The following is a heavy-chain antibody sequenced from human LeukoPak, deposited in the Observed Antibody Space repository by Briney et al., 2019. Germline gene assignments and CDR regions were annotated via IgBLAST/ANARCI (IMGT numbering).Heavy chain of an antibody. Sequence: GALVKVSCKASGYTFTSYGISWVRPAPGQGLEWMGWINPNSGGTNYAQKFQGWVTMTRDTSISTAYMELSRLRSDDTAVYYCATLRDQMTTVTTGVSGWFDPWGQGTLVTVSS. CDR3: ATLRDQMTTVTTGVSGWFDP. J-gene: IGHJ5*02. CDR2: INPNSGGT. V-gene: IGHV1-2*04. D-gene: IGHD4-17*01. CDR1: GYTFTSYG.